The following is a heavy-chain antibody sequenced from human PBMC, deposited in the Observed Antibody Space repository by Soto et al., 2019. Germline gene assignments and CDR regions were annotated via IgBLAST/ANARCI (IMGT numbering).Heavy chain of an antibody. CDR3: ARVDCSGGSCYPPLSWFDP. D-gene: IGHD2-15*01. V-gene: IGHV4-61*01. J-gene: IGHJ5*02. Sequence: QVQLQESGPGLVKPSETLSLTCTVSGGSVSSGSYYWSWIRQPPGKGLEWIGYIYYSGSTNYNPSLKSRVTISVDTSKNQFSLKLSSVTAADTAVYYGARVDCSGGSCYPPLSWFDPWGQGTLVTVSS. CDR2: IYYSGST. CDR1: GGSVSSGSYY.